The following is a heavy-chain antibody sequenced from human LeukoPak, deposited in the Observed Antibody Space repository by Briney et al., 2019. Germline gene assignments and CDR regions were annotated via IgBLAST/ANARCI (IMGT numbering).Heavy chain of an antibody. CDR2: ISAYNGNT. Sequence: ASVKVSCKASGYTFTSYGISWVRQAPGQGLEWMGWISAYNGNTNYAQKLQGRVTMTTDTSMSTAYMELRSLRSDDTAVYYCARHDAIISMIVGERPFEIWGQGTLVTVSS. D-gene: IGHD3-22*01. J-gene: IGHJ3*02. CDR1: GYTFTSYG. V-gene: IGHV1-18*01. CDR3: ARHDAIISMIVGERPFEI.